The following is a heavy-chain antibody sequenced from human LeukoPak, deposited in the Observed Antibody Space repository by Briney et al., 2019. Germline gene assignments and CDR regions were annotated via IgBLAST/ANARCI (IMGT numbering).Heavy chain of an antibody. V-gene: IGHV3-33*01. CDR2: IWYDGSNK. J-gene: IGHJ6*02. Sequence: PGGSLRLSCAASGFTFSSYGMHWVRQAPGKGLEWVAVIWYDGSNKYYTDSVKGRFTISRDNSKNTLYLQMNSLRAEDTAVYYCARDFRASSSWYGYYYYGMDVWGQGTTVTVSS. CDR1: GFTFSSYG. CDR3: ARDFRASSSWYGYYYYGMDV. D-gene: IGHD6-13*01.